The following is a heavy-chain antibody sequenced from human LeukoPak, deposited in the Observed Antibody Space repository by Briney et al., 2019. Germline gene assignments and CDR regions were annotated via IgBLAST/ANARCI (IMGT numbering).Heavy chain of an antibody. CDR3: ASSRNYYYYGMDV. CDR1: GGSISSYY. D-gene: IGHD6-13*01. V-gene: IGHV4-59*01. CDR2: IYYSGST. Sequence: SETLSLTCTVSGGSISSYYWSWIRQPPGMGLEWIGYIYYSGSTNYNPSLKSRVSISVDTSKNQFSLKLSSVTAADTAVYYCASSRNYYYYGMDVWGQGTTVTVSS. J-gene: IGHJ6*02.